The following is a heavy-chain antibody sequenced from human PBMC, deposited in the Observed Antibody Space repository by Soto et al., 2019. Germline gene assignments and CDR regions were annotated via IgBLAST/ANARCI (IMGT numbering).Heavy chain of an antibody. CDR2: VSIGGST. CDR3: PKRRGDGGYSDY. CDR1: GFTLSGFW. Sequence: GGCLTLSCAASGFTLSGFWMHWVRQVPGKGLEWVAVVSIGGSTHYADSVRSRFTISRDNSNNTLSLQMNSLTAVDTAVYFCPKRRGDGGYSDYWGQGALVTVSS. D-gene: IGHD5-12*01. J-gene: IGHJ4*02. V-gene: IGHV3-23*01.